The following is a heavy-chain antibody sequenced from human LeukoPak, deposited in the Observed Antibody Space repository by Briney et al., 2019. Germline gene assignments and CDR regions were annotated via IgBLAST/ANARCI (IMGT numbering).Heavy chain of an antibody. J-gene: IGHJ5*02. D-gene: IGHD3-22*01. CDR2: MCGSAGCT. CDR1: GFTFNIHA. Sequence: YPGGALRLSCAASGFTFNIHAMSWVRLAPGKGLQWVASMCGSAGCTYYADSVKGRFTISRDNSKNTLYLQMNSLRAEDTAIYYCARDRPNYHESNGHYYQRDGDHWGQGTLVTVSS. V-gene: IGHV3-23*01. CDR3: ARDRPNYHESNGHYYQRDGDH.